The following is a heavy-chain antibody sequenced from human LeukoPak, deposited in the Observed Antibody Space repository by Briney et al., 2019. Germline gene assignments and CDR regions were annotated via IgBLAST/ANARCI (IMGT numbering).Heavy chain of an antibody. V-gene: IGHV4-39*07. Sequence: SETLSLTCTVSGGSISSGGYYWSWIRQPPGKGLEWIGEINHSGSTNYNPSLKSRVTISVDTSKNQFSLKLSSVTAADTAVYYCARGPTRPGYYYYYGMDVWGQGTTVTVSS. CDR1: GGSISSGGYY. CDR2: INHSGST. J-gene: IGHJ6*02. D-gene: IGHD1-14*01. CDR3: ARGPTRPGYYYYYGMDV.